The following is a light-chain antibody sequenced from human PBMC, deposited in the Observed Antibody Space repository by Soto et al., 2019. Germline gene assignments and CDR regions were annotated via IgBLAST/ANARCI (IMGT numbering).Light chain of an antibody. J-gene: IGLJ2*01. Sequence: QSALTQPASVSGSPGQSITISCTGTSSDVGSYNLVSWYQQHPGKAPKLMIYEGSKRPSGVSNRFSGSKSGNTASLTISGLTAEDEADYYCCSYAGSSTSVVFGGGTKLTVL. V-gene: IGLV2-23*01. CDR2: EGS. CDR1: SSDVGSYNL. CDR3: CSYAGSSTSVV.